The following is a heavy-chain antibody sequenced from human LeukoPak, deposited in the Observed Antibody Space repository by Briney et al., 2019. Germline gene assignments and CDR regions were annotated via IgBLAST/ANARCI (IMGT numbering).Heavy chain of an antibody. Sequence: SGGSLRLSCAASGFTFSSYGMSWVRQAAGKGLEWVSSISSISSYIYYADSVKGRFTISRDNAKNSLYLQMNSLRAEDTAVYYCARDRDQTIFGVNDYWGQGTLVTVSS. CDR1: GFTFSSYG. V-gene: IGHV3-21*01. D-gene: IGHD3-3*01. CDR2: ISSISSYI. J-gene: IGHJ4*02. CDR3: ARDRDQTIFGVNDY.